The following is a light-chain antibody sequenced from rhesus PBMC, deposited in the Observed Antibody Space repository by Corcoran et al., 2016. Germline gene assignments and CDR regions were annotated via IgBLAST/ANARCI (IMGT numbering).Light chain of an antibody. Sequence: DIQMTQSPSSLSASVGDRVTITCRASQGISSWFAWYQQKPGKAPKLLLYQPSSLQSGVPSRFSGSGSGQDFSLTISSLQPEDFATYYCQQYNSAPYSFGQGTKVEIK. CDR1: QGISSW. V-gene: IGKV1-21*01. J-gene: IGKJ2*01. CDR3: QQYNSAPYS. CDR2: QPS.